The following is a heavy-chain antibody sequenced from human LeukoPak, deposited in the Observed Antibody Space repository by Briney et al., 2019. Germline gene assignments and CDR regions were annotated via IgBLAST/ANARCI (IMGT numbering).Heavy chain of an antibody. CDR1: GFSFSSYW. Sequence: GGSLRLSCAAPGFSFSSYWLSWVRQAPGKGLEWVAVIWYDGSRKYYADSVKGRFTISIDKSKNTLYLQMNSLRAEDTAVYYCAKGRRDGYNYDYWGQGTPVTVSS. CDR3: AKGRRDGYNYDY. CDR2: IWYDGSRK. V-gene: IGHV3-33*03. J-gene: IGHJ4*02. D-gene: IGHD5-24*01.